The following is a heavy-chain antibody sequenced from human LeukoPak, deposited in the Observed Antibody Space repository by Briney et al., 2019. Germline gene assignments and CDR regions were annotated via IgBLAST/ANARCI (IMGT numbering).Heavy chain of an antibody. V-gene: IGHV4-4*07. CDR2: IYTSGST. Sequence: SETLSPTCTVSGGSISSYYWSWIRQPAGKGLEWIGRIYTSGSTNYNPSLKSRVTMSVDTSKNQFSLKLSSVTAADTAVYYCARDLNYYDSSGYLGYWGQGTLVTVSS. CDR3: ARDLNYYDSSGYLGY. J-gene: IGHJ4*02. D-gene: IGHD3-22*01. CDR1: GGSISSYY.